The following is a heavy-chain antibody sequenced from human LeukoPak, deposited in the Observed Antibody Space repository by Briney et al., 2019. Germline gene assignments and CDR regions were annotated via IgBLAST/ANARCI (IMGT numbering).Heavy chain of an antibody. Sequence: ASVTVSFKASGYTFTSYDINWVRQATGQGLEWMGWMNPNSGNTGYAQKFQGRVTMTRNTSISTAYMELSSLRSEDTAVYYCARAPGSGSPGDYYGMDVWGQGTTVTVSS. V-gene: IGHV1-8*01. CDR3: ARAPGSGSPGDYYGMDV. J-gene: IGHJ6*02. CDR1: GYTFTSYD. D-gene: IGHD1-26*01. CDR2: MNPNSGNT.